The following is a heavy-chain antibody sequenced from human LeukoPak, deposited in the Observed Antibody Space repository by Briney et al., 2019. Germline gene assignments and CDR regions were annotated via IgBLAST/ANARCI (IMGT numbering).Heavy chain of an antibody. V-gene: IGHV3-7*03. J-gene: IGHJ3*02. CDR3: ARGGFDI. Sequence: GGSLRLSCAASGFIFTNYFMSWVRQAPGKGLEWVANIKQDGSEKYYVDSVKGRFTISRDNAKNSLYLQMNSLRAEDTAVYYCARGGFDIWGQGTMVTVSS. CDR2: IKQDGSEK. CDR1: GFIFTNYF.